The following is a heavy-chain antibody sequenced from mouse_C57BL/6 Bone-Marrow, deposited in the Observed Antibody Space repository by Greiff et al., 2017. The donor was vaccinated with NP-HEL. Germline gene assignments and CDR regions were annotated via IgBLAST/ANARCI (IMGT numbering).Heavy chain of an antibody. CDR1: GYTFTDYN. D-gene: IGHD1-1*01. CDR3: ARLNYYGSSFYYAMDY. V-gene: IGHV1-18*01. Sequence: EVQLQQSGPELVKPGASVKIPCKASGYTFTDYNMDWVKQSHGKSLEWIGDINPNNGGTIYNQKFKGKATLTVDKSSSTAYMELRSLTSEDTAVYYCARLNYYGSSFYYAMDYWGQGTSVTVSS. J-gene: IGHJ4*01. CDR2: INPNNGGT.